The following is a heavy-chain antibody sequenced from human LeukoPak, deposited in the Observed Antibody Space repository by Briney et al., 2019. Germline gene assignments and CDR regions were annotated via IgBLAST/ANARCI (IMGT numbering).Heavy chain of an antibody. J-gene: IGHJ4*02. D-gene: IGHD7-27*01. CDR1: GGSVSSSDYY. CDR2: IYYSGST. CDR3: ARHGNWDPFDY. V-gene: IGHV4-39*01. Sequence: PSETLSLTCTVSGGSVSSSDYYWAWIRQPPGEGLEWIGTIYYSGSTYCKSSLKSRLTISVDSSKNQFSLKMISVTAADTGVYYCARHGNWDPFDYWGQGALVTVSS.